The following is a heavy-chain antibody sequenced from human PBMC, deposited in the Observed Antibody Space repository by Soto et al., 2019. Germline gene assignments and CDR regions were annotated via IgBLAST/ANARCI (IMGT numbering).Heavy chain of an antibody. CDR2: IYYSGTT. V-gene: IGHV4-59*01. Sequence: QVQLQESGPGLVKPSETLSLTCTVSGGSISTYYWSWIRQPPGKGLEWIGYIYYSGTTNYNPSLKSRVTISVDTSKNQFSLRLSSVTAADTAVYYCVRGGFNFDYWGQGTLDTVSS. CDR3: VRGGFNFDY. J-gene: IGHJ4*02. CDR1: GGSISTYY.